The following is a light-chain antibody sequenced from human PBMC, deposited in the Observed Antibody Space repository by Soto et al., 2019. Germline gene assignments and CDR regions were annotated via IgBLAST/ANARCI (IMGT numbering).Light chain of an antibody. CDR2: KAS. J-gene: IGKJ1*01. CDR3: QQYNIYPRT. Sequence: DIQMTQSPTTLSASVGDRVTITCRARQSISSWLAWYQQKPGKAPKLLIYKASSLESGVPSRFSGSGSGTEFTLTISSLQPDDFATYYCQQYNIYPRTFGQGTKVEIK. CDR1: QSISSW. V-gene: IGKV1-5*03.